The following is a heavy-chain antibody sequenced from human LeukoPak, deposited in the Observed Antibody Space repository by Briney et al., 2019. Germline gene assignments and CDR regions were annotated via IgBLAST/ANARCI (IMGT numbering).Heavy chain of an antibody. D-gene: IGHD6-13*01. CDR2: ISSDGDST. CDR3: AKVAPLGTSWYAFNY. V-gene: IGHV3-23*01. Sequence: GGSLRLSCAASGFSFSTYAMGWVRQAPGEGLEWVAGISSDGDSTSSADPVKGWFTISRDNSKDTLSLYMTSLRAEDTALYFCAKVAPLGTSWYAFNYWGQGTLVTVSS. CDR1: GFSFSTYA. J-gene: IGHJ4*02.